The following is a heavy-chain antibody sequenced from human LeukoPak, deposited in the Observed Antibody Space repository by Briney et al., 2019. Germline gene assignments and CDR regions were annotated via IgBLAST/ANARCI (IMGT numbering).Heavy chain of an antibody. CDR1: GVTVSSNY. CDR2: IYSGGST. D-gene: IGHD5-12*01. J-gene: IGHJ4*02. V-gene: IGHV3-53*01. CDR3: ARDAGLYSGYDYDY. Sequence: PGGSLRLSCAASGVTVSSNYMSWVRQAPGKGLECVSVIYSGGSTYYADSVKGLFTISRDNYKNTLYLQMNCLRAEDTSVYYCARDAGLYSGYDYDYWGQGTLVTVSS.